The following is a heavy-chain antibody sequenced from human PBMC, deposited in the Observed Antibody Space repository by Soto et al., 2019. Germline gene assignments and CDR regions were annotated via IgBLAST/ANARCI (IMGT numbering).Heavy chain of an antibody. CDR3: ARDDDSGDSYWYFDL. CDR1: GFTFSSYS. J-gene: IGHJ2*01. D-gene: IGHD4-17*01. CDR2: ISPSSGTI. Sequence: EVPLVESGGGLVQPGGSLRLSCAASGFTFSSYSLNWVRQAPGKGLEWVSYISPSSGTIYYADSVKGRFTISRDNAKNSLYLRMNSLRDEDTAVYYCARDDDSGDSYWYFDLWGRGTLVTVSS. V-gene: IGHV3-48*02.